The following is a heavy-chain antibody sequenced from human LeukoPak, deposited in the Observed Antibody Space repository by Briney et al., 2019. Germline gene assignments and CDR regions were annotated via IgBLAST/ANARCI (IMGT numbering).Heavy chain of an antibody. Sequence: GRSLRLSCAASGFTFSSYGMHWVRQAPGTGLEWVAVIWYDGSNKYYADSVKGRFTISRDNSKNTLYLQMNSLRAEDTAVYYCARDGVMAGTRSGMDVWGQGTTVTVSS. CDR2: IWYDGSNK. D-gene: IGHD6-19*01. CDR3: ARDGVMAGTRSGMDV. CDR1: GFTFSSYG. J-gene: IGHJ6*02. V-gene: IGHV3-33*01.